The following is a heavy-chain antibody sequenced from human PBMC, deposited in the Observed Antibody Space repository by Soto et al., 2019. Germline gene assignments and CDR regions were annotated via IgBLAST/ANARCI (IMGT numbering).Heavy chain of an antibody. D-gene: IGHD2-2*01. CDR2: ISGSGGST. CDR1: AFTFSSYA. J-gene: IGHJ5*02. V-gene: IGHV3-23*01. CDR3: AKDRYCSSTSCYNWFDP. Sequence: PGGSXRLSCAASAFTFSSYAMSWVRQAPGKGLEWVSAISGSGGSTYYADSVKGRFTISRDNSKNTLYLQMNSLRAEDTAVYYCAKDRYCSSTSCYNWFDPWGQGTLVTVSS.